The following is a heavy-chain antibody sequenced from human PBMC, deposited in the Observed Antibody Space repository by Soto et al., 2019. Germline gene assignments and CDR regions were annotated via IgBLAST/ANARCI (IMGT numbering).Heavy chain of an antibody. CDR2: ISSSSSNI. CDR3: ARDRAKSPVFYYYYYGMDV. CDR1: GFTFSSYS. V-gene: IGHV3-21*05. Sequence: GGSLRLSCAASGFTFSSYSMNWVRQAPGKGLEWVSYISSSSSNIYYADSVKGRFTISRDNAKNSLYLQMNSLRAEDTAVYYCARDRAKSPVFYYYYYGMDVWGQGTTVTVSS. J-gene: IGHJ6*02.